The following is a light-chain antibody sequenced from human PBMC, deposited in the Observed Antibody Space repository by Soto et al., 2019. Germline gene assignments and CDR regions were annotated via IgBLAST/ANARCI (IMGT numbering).Light chain of an antibody. V-gene: IGLV2-18*01. J-gene: IGLJ1*01. CDR2: EAS. CDR3: SLYTSENTYV. Sequence: QPVLTQPPSVSGSPGQSVTISCTGTSTDFVSYNRVSWYQQPPGTAPKLIIYEASNRPSGVPDRFSGSKSGNTASLTISGLQAADEADYYCSLYTSENTYVFGTGTKVTVL. CDR1: STDFVSYNR.